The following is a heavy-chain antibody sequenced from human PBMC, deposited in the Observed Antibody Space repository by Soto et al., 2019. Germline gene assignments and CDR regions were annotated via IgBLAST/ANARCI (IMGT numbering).Heavy chain of an antibody. Sequence: ASVKVSCKASGGTFSSYAISWVRQAPGQGLEWMGGIIPIFGTANYAQKFQGRVTITADESTSTAYMELSSLRSEDTAVYYCSIAARQEYYFDYWGQGTLVTVSS. CDR1: GGTFSSYA. CDR3: SIAARQEYYFDY. V-gene: IGHV1-69*13. J-gene: IGHJ4*02. CDR2: IIPIFGTA. D-gene: IGHD6-6*01.